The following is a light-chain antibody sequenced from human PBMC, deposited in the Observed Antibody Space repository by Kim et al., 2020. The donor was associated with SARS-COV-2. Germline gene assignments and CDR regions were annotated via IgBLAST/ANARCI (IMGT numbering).Light chain of an antibody. J-gene: IGKJ4*01. CDR2: AAS. V-gene: IGKV1-39*01. Sequence: DIQMTQSPSSLSASVGDRVTITCRASQSISRNLNWYQQKPGKAPKLLIYAASSLQSGVPSRFSGSGSGTDFTLTISSLQPEDIAIYYCQQSYSTPQLTFGGGTKLEI. CDR3: QQSYSTPQLT. CDR1: QSISRN.